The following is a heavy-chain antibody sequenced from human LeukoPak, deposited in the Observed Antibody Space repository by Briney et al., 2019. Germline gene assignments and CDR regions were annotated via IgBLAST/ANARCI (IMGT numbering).Heavy chain of an antibody. CDR2: FFPGDSDT. CDR1: GYSFTSYW. V-gene: IGHV5-51*01. CDR3: ARLKGIAAAGGGWFDP. J-gene: IGHJ5*02. D-gene: IGHD6-13*01. Sequence: GESLKISCKGSGYSFTSYWIGWVRQLPGKGLEWMGIFFPGDSDTRYSPSFQGQVTISADKSISTAYLQWSSLKASDTAMYYCARLKGIAAAGGGWFDPWGQGTLVTVSS.